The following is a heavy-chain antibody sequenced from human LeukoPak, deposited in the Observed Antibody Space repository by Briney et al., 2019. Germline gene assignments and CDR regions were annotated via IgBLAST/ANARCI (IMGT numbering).Heavy chain of an antibody. V-gene: IGHV1-2*02. CDR2: INPNSGGT. CDR3: ARVRKAGITGTMYNWFDP. D-gene: IGHD1-7*01. J-gene: IGHJ5*02. CDR1: GYTFTSYD. Sequence: ASVKVSCKASGYTFTSYDINWVRQAPGQGLEWMGWINPNSGGTNYAQKFQGRVTMTRDTSISTAYMELSRLRSDDTAVYYCARVRKAGITGTMYNWFDPWGQGTLVTVSS.